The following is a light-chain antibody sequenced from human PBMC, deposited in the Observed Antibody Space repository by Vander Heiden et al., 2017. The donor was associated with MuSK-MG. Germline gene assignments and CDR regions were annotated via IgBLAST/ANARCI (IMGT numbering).Light chain of an antibody. V-gene: IGKV1-39*01. CDR2: AAS. CDR3: QQNYCNLMYT. Sequence: DIQMTQSPSSLSASVGDRVTITCRASQSISSYLNWYQQKPGKAPKLLIYAASSLHSGAPSRSSGTAHGTDFTLTISIRHPEDLAAYYCQQNYCNLMYTFGQGTKLEIK. CDR1: QSISSY. J-gene: IGKJ2*01.